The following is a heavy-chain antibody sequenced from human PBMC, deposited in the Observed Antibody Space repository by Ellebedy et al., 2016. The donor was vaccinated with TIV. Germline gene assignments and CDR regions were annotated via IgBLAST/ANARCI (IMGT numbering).Heavy chain of an antibody. V-gene: IGHV3-74*01. D-gene: IGHD3-9*01. J-gene: IGHJ4*02. CDR3: ARESVRYFDWDY. CDR2: INTDGSST. Sequence: HTGGSLRLSCVASGFTLSGYWMHWVRQVPGKGLVWLARINTDGSSTSYADSVEGRFTISRDNAKKTRYLEMSGLRSDDTAVYYCARESVRYFDWDYWGQGTLVAV. CDR1: GFTLSGYW.